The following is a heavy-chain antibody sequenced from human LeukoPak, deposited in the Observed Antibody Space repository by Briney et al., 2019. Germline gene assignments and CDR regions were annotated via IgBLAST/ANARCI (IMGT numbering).Heavy chain of an antibody. CDR3: AKIHLRYCSGGSCYTPFDY. CDR2: IRYDGSNK. J-gene: IGHJ4*02. V-gene: IGHV3-30*02. CDR1: GFTFSNCA. Sequence: GGSLRLSCAASGFTFSNCAMNWVRQAPGKGLEWVAFIRYDGSNKYYADSVKGRFTISRDNSKNTLYLQMNSLRAEDTAVYYCAKIHLRYCSGGSCYTPFDYWGQGTLVTVSS. D-gene: IGHD2-15*01.